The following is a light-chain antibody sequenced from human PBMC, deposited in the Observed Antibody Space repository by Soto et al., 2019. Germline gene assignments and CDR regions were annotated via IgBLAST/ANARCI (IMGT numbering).Light chain of an antibody. CDR2: DVS. CDR3: CPYAGHYPRV. J-gene: IGLJ1*01. Sequence: QSALTQPRSVSGSPGQSVTISCTGTSSDVGGYNFVSWYQQNPGKAPKLMIYDVSKRPSGVPDRFSGSKSGNTASLTISGLQAEDEADFYCCPYAGHYPRVFGTGTKLTVL. CDR1: SSDVGGYNF. V-gene: IGLV2-11*01.